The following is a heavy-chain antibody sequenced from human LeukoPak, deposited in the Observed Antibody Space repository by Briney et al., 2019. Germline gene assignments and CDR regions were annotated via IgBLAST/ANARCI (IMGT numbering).Heavy chain of an antibody. D-gene: IGHD5-18*01. CDR2: ISSSGSTI. CDR1: GFTLSSYE. J-gene: IGHJ4*02. V-gene: IGHV3-48*03. Sequence: GGSLRLSGAASGFTLSSYEMNWVRQAPGKGLEWVSYISSSGSTIYYADSVKGRFTISRDNAKNSLYLQMNSLRAEDTAVYYCARALQLWYLYFDYWGQGTLVTVSS. CDR3: ARALQLWYLYFDY.